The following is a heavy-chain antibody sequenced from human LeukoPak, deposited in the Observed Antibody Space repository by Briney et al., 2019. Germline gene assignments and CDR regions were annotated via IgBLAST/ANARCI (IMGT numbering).Heavy chain of an antibody. CDR1: GFTFSSYA. CDR2: IWYDGSNK. Sequence: PGRSLRLSCAASGFTFSSYAMHWVRQAPGKGLEWVAVIWYDGSNKYYADSVKGRFTISRDNSKNTLYLQMNSLRAEDTAVYYCARGRGITMVRGVMTYWGQGTLVTVSS. V-gene: IGHV3-33*08. J-gene: IGHJ4*02. CDR3: ARGRGITMVRGVMTY. D-gene: IGHD3-10*01.